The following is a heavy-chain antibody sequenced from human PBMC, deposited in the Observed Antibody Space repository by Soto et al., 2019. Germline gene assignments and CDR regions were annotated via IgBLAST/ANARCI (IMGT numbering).Heavy chain of an antibody. CDR3: VRRYSSSSLPDY. Sequence: GASVKVSCKASGGTFSSYAISWVRQAPGQGLEWMGGIIPIFGTANYAQKFQGRVTITADESTSTAYMELSSLRSEDTATYYCVRRYSSSSLPDYWGQGTLVTVSS. D-gene: IGHD6-6*01. V-gene: IGHV1-69*13. J-gene: IGHJ4*02. CDR1: GGTFSSYA. CDR2: IIPIFGTA.